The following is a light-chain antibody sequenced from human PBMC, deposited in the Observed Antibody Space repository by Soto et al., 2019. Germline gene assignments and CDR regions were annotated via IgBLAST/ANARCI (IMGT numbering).Light chain of an antibody. V-gene: IGLV2-14*03. Sequence: QSALTQPASVSGSPGQSITISCTGTSSDVGGYNYVSWYQQHPGKAPKLMIYDVSDRPSGVSNRFSGSKSGTTASLTISGLQVEDEADYYCSSYTSSSCRYVIFGGGTKLTVL. J-gene: IGLJ2*01. CDR3: SSYTSSSCRYVI. CDR2: DVS. CDR1: SSDVGGYNY.